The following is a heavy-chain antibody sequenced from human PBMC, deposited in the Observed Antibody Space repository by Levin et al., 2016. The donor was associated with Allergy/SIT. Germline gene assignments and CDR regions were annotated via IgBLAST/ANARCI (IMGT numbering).Heavy chain of an antibody. CDR2: IHYSGST. Sequence: WIRQPPGKGLEWIAYIHYSGSTNYNPSLKSRVTISVDASKNQFSLKLSAVTAADTAVYYCARHGLADGWFDPWGQGTLVTVSS. J-gene: IGHJ5*02. CDR3: ARHGLADGWFDP. V-gene: IGHV4-59*08.